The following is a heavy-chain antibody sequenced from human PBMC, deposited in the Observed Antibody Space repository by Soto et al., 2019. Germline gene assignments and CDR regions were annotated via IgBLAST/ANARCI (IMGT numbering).Heavy chain of an antibody. J-gene: IGHJ5*02. Sequence: SETLSLTCTVSGGSISSYYWSWIRQPPGKGLEWIGYMYYSGISNYNPSLKSRVTILLDTPKNQLSLKLSSVTAADSAVYYCARGASGYYPLAWFDPWGQGTLVTVSS. CDR2: MYYSGIS. V-gene: IGHV4-59*01. CDR3: ARGASGYYPLAWFDP. CDR1: GGSISSYY. D-gene: IGHD3-3*01.